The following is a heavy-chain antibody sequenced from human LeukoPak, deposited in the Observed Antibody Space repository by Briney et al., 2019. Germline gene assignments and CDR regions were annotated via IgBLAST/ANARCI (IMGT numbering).Heavy chain of an antibody. CDR3: AGANDYYDSSGYYSAFDI. CDR1: GGSISSGDYY. V-gene: IGHV4-30-4*08. Sequence: SETLSLTCTVSGGSISSGDYYWSWIRQPPGKGLEWIGYIYYSGSTYYNPSLKRRVTISVDTSKNQFSLKLSSVTAADTAVYYCAGANDYYDSSGYYSAFDIWGQGTMVTVSS. J-gene: IGHJ3*02. D-gene: IGHD3-22*01. CDR2: IYYSGST.